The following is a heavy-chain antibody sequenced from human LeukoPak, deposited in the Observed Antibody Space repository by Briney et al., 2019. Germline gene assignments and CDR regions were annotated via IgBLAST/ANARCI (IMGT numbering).Heavy chain of an antibody. J-gene: IGHJ6*02. Sequence: PGGSLRLSCVASDFMFSDYWMSWVRQAPGKGPEWVANINKDGSEEHYVDSVKGRFTVSRDKAKNSLFLQMNSLRVEDTAVYYCATYDNWVAGDVWGQGTTVSVSS. V-gene: IGHV3-7*01. D-gene: IGHD1-20*01. CDR2: INKDGSEE. CDR1: DFMFSDYW. CDR3: ATYDNWVAGDV.